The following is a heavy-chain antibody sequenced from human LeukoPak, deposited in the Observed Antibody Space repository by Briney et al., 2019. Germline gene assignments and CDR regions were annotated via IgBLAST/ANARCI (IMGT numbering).Heavy chain of an antibody. V-gene: IGHV3-30-3*01. Sequence: GGSLRLSCAASGFTFSSYAMHWVRQAPGKGLEWVAVISYDGSNKYYADSVKGRFTISRDNSKNTLYLQMNSLRAEDTAVYYCARNVGSYYESVLDYWGQGTLVTVSS. J-gene: IGHJ4*02. CDR1: GFTFSSYA. CDR3: ARNVGSYYESVLDY. CDR2: ISYDGSNK. D-gene: IGHD1-26*01.